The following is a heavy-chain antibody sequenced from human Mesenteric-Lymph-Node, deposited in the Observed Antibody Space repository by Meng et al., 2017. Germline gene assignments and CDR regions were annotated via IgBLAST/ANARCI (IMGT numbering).Heavy chain of an antibody. J-gene: IGHJ5*02. CDR2: IYYSGRT. CDR1: GGPINSSSYY. D-gene: IGHD6-13*01. V-gene: IGHV4-39*01. Sequence: QLQLQDSGPWLVHPSATLSPTCLGSGGPINSSSYYWGWIRQPPGKGLEWIGSIYYSGRTYCNPSLKSRVTISVDTSKNQFSLKLSSVTAADTAVYYCARPIAAAGWFDPWGQGTLVTVSS. CDR3: ARPIAAAGWFDP.